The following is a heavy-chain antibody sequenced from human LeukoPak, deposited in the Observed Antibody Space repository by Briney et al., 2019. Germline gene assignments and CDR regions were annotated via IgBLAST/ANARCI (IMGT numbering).Heavy chain of an antibody. D-gene: IGHD1-26*01. CDR3: AKDGGSGATRPIDF. Sequence: GGSLRLSCAASGFTFSRFWMHWVRQAPGKGLEWVSLISWDGVSTYYADSVKGRFTISRDNSKNSLYLQLNSLRTEDTAFYYCAKDGGSGATRPIDFWGQGTLVTVSS. J-gene: IGHJ4*02. CDR1: GFTFSRFW. CDR2: ISWDGVST. V-gene: IGHV3-43*01.